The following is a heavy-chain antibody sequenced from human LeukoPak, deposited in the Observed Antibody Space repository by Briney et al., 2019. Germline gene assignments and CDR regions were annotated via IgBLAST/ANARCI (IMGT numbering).Heavy chain of an antibody. V-gene: IGHV4-4*02. J-gene: IGHJ2*01. Sequence: SETLSLTCAVSGASISSNNWWSWVRQPPGKGLEWIGEIYHSGSTNYNPSLKSRVSISVDTSKNQFSLKLSSLTAADTAVYYCAREVYFDLWGRGTPVTVSS. CDR2: IYHSGST. CDR1: GASISSNNW. CDR3: AREVYFDL.